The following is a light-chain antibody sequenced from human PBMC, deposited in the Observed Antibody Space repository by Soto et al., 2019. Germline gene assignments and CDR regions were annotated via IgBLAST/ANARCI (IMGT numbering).Light chain of an antibody. J-gene: IGKJ5*01. CDR2: AAS. Sequence: DLQLTQSPSFLSASVGDRVTITCRASQGITSYLAWYQQKPGKAPKLLIYAASTLQSGVPSRFSGSGFGTEFTLTITSLQPEDCATYYCQQLNSYPLTFGQGTRLEIK. V-gene: IGKV1-9*01. CDR1: QGITSY. CDR3: QQLNSYPLT.